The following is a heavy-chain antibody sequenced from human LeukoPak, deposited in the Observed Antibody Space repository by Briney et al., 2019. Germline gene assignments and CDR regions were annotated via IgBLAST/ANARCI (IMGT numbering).Heavy chain of an antibody. Sequence: GASVKVSCKASGGTLISYAISWVRQAPGQGLEWMGGIIPIFGTANYAQKFQGRVTITADESTSTAYMELSSLRSDDTAVYYCARVPGDYFDYWGQGTLVTVSS. J-gene: IGHJ4*02. CDR2: IIPIFGTA. CDR3: ARVPGDYFDY. CDR1: GGTLISYA. V-gene: IGHV1-69*13. D-gene: IGHD3-10*01.